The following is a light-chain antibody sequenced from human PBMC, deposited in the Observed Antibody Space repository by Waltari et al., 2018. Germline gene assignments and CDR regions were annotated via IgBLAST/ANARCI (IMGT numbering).Light chain of an antibody. Sequence: DIQMTQSPSSLSASVGDKVTITCRAGQTINKDLNWYQSKPGKAPRLLIYAASTLQSGVPSRFSGGGSGTDFTLTISSLQPEDFGTYFCQQSYSLPWTFGQGTKVEIE. CDR3: QQSYSLPWT. V-gene: IGKV1-39*01. CDR1: QTINKD. CDR2: AAS. J-gene: IGKJ1*01.